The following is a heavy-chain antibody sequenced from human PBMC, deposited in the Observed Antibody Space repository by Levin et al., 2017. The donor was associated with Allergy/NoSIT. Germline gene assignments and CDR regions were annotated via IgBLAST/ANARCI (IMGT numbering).Heavy chain of an antibody. CDR1: GILFSSYD. J-gene: IGHJ6*02. CDR3: ASWAMYHYDRSAFDYFYYAGDV. CDR2: ISVGGNYI. Sequence: GGSLRLSCAASGILFSSYDMNWVRQAPGKGLEWVSSISVGGNYIYYADPVKGRFTISRDNAKNSLFLQMNSLRAEDTAAYYCASWAMYHYDRSAFDYFYYAGDVWGQGTTVTVSS. D-gene: IGHD3-22*01. V-gene: IGHV3-21*01.